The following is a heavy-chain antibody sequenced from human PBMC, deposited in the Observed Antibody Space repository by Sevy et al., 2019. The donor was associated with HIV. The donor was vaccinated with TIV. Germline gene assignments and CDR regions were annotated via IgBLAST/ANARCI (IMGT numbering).Heavy chain of an antibody. CDR1: GFTFDDYA. CDR2: MSWNSGSI. J-gene: IGHJ3*02. Sequence: GGSLRLSCAASGFTFDDYAMHWVRQAPGKGLEWVSGMSWNSGSIGDADSVKGRFTISRDNAKNSLYLQMNSLRAEDTALYYCAKDTRKYYDSSGHAFDIWGQGTMVTVSS. CDR3: AKDTRKYYDSSGHAFDI. V-gene: IGHV3-9*01. D-gene: IGHD3-22*01.